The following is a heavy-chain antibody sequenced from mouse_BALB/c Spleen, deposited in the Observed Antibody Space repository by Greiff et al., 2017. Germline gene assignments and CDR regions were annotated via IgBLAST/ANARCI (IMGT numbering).Heavy chain of an antibody. V-gene: IGHV1S81*02. CDR3: ARRGYYFDY. Sequence: QVHVKQPGAELVKPGASVKLSCKASGYTFTSYWMHWVKQRPGQGLEWIGEINPSNGRTNYNEKFKSKATLTVDKSSSTAYMQLSSLTSEDSAVYYCARRGYYFDYWGQGTTLTVSS. J-gene: IGHJ2*01. CDR1: GYTFTSYW. CDR2: INPSNGRT.